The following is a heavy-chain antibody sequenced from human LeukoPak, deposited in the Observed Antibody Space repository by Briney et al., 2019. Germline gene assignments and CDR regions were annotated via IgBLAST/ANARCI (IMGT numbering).Heavy chain of an antibody. J-gene: IGHJ4*02. Sequence: AGGSLRLSCAASGFTFDDYAMHWVRQAPGKGLVWVSRINSDGSSTSYADSVKGRFTISRDNAKNTLYLQMNSLRAEDTAVYYCARDGDNGDYGYWGQGTLVTVSS. V-gene: IGHV3-74*01. CDR2: INSDGSST. D-gene: IGHD4-17*01. CDR3: ARDGDNGDYGY. CDR1: GFTFDDYA.